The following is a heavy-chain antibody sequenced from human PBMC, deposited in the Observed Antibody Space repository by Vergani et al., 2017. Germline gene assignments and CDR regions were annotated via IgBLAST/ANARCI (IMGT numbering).Heavy chain of an antibody. D-gene: IGHD3-3*02. Sequence: EVQLEQSGAAVKKPGESLEISGKCSGYSFSRNWIAWVRERPGQGLEWMGMIYPGNSETRNNPSFRGQVTMSVDKSISTAYLQWSSLKASDSAMFYCGPIYCRSMSCGATDYFYHIDVWGKGTTVTVS. CDR3: GPIYCRSMSCGATDYFYHIDV. J-gene: IGHJ6*03. CDR1: GYSFSRNW. CDR2: IYPGNSET. V-gene: IGHV5-51*03.